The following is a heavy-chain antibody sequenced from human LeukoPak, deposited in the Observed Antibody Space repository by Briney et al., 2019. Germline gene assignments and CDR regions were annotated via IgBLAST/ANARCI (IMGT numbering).Heavy chain of an antibody. D-gene: IGHD2-15*01. CDR2: IYTSGST. Sequence: SETLSLTCTVSGGSISSYYWSWIRQPAGKGLEWIGRIYTSGSTNYNPSLKSRATMSVDTSKNQFSLKLSSVTAADTAVYYCARDHECSGGSCAEDWFDPWGQGTLVTVSS. V-gene: IGHV4-4*07. CDR1: GGSISSYY. J-gene: IGHJ5*02. CDR3: ARDHECSGGSCAEDWFDP.